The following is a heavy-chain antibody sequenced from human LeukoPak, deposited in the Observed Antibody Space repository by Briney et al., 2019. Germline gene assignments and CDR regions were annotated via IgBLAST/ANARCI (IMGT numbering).Heavy chain of an antibody. CDR3: VSEMRGSGGDCYGLRDY. V-gene: IGHV3-43*02. CDR2: SSGDGDST. J-gene: IGHJ4*02. Sequence: WESLTLTCTASGDTFSSNNKHWVCQGPGKGLEWVSLSSGDGDSTRYADSVKGRFTISRDNIKNSLYLQMNSLRTEDTASYYLVSEMRGSGGDCYGLRDYWGQGTVVTVSP. D-gene: IGHD2-21*02. CDR1: GDTFSSNN.